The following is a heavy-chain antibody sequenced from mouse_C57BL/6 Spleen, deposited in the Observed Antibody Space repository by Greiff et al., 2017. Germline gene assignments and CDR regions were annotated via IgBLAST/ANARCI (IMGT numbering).Heavy chain of an antibody. CDR3: ASDDSFTDWYFDV. V-gene: IGHV1-82*01. J-gene: IGHJ1*03. D-gene: IGHD2-4*01. CDR1: GYAFSSSW. CDR2: IYPGDGDT. Sequence: QVQLQQSGPELVKPGASVKISCQASGYAFSSSWMNWVKQRPGKGLEWIGRIYPGDGDTNYNGKFKGKATLTADKSYSTAYMQLSSLTSEDSAVYFCASDDSFTDWYFDVWGTGATVTVSS.